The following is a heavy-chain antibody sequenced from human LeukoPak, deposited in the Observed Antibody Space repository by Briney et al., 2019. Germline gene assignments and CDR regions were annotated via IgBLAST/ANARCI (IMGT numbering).Heavy chain of an antibody. CDR2: ISGSGGST. CDR1: GFTFSSSA. J-gene: IGHJ4*02. D-gene: IGHD3-9*01. V-gene: IGHV3-23*01. CDR3: AKVASHYFDTNWAGYFDS. Sequence: GGSLRLSCVASGFTFSSSAMSWVRQAPGKGLEWVSAISGSGGSTYYADSVKGRFTISRDNSKNMVFLQMNSLRVEDTAVYYCAKVASHYFDTNWAGYFDSWGQGALVTVTS.